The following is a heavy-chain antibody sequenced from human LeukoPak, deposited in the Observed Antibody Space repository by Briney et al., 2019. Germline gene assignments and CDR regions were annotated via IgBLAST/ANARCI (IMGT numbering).Heavy chain of an antibody. CDR2: ISYDGSNK. CDR3: AKDGVDYYFDY. J-gene: IGHJ4*02. D-gene: IGHD3-16*01. V-gene: IGHV3-30*18. CDR1: GFTFSSYG. Sequence: GGSLRLSCAASGFTFSSYGMHWDRQAPGKGLEWVAVISYDGSNKYYADSVKGRFTISRDNSKNTLYLQMNSLRAEDTAVYYCAKDGVDYYFDYWGQGTLVTVSS.